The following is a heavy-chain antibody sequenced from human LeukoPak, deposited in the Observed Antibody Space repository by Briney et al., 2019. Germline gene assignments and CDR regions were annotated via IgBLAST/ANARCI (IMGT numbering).Heavy chain of an antibody. J-gene: IGHJ4*02. CDR1: GFTFSSYS. Sequence: GGSLRLSCAASGFTFSSYSMNWVRQAPGKGLEWVSSISSSSSYIYYADSVKGRFTISRDNAKNSLYLQMNSLRAEDTAVYYCARESIAVAAPIDYWGQGTLVTVSS. D-gene: IGHD6-19*01. CDR2: ISSSSSYI. CDR3: ARESIAVAAPIDY. V-gene: IGHV3-21*01.